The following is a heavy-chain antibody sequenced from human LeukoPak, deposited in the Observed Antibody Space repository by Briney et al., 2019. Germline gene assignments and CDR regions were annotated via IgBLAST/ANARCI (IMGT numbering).Heavy chain of an antibody. J-gene: IGHJ4*02. V-gene: IGHV3-7*01. CDR1: GFTFSDYW. Sequence: GGSLRLSCVASGFTFSDYWMTWVRQAPGKGLERVANIKQDGSEKYYVDSVKGRFTISRDNAKNSLYLQMNTLRAEDTAVYYCARGSPVDYWGQGTLVTVSS. CDR2: IKQDGSEK. CDR3: ARGSPVDY.